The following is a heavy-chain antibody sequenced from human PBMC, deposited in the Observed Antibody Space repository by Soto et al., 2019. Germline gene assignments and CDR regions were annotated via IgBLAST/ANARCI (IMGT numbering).Heavy chain of an antibody. CDR2: ISYDGSNK. Sequence: GGSLRLSCAASGFTFSSYGMHWVRQAPGKGLEWVAVISYDGSNKYYADSVKGRFTISRDNSKNTLYLQMNSLRAEDTAVYYCAKDWVMQQLVVGYFDYWGQGTLVTVSS. V-gene: IGHV3-30*18. J-gene: IGHJ4*02. CDR3: AKDWVMQQLVVGYFDY. CDR1: GFTFSSYG. D-gene: IGHD6-13*01.